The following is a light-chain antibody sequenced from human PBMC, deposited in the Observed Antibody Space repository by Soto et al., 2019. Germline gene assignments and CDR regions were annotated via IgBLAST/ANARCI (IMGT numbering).Light chain of an antibody. CDR2: ATS. V-gene: IGKV3-20*01. Sequence: ENVLTQSPGTLSLSPGERATLSCRAGQSLSSSYLAWYQQKPGQAPRLLIYATSTRAAGIPDRFSGSGSGTDFTLTISRLEPDDVAVYYCQQYDTSPPMYTFGQGTKVDI. CDR3: QQYDTSPPMYT. J-gene: IGKJ2*01. CDR1: QSLSSSY.